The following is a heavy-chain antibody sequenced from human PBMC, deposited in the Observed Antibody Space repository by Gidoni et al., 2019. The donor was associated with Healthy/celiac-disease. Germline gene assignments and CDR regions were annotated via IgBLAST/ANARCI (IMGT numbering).Heavy chain of an antibody. D-gene: IGHD3-22*01. V-gene: IGHV1-69*01. J-gene: IGHJ5*02. CDR1: GGTFSSYA. Sequence: QVQLVQSGAEVKKPGSSVTVSCKASGGTFSSYALSWVRQAPGQGLEWRGGIIPIFGTANYAQKFQGRVTITADESTSTAYMELSSLRSEDTAVYYCARAHYYDSSGYYYVGVGDWFDPWGQGTLVTVSS. CDR3: ARAHYYDSSGYYYVGVGDWFDP. CDR2: IIPIFGTA.